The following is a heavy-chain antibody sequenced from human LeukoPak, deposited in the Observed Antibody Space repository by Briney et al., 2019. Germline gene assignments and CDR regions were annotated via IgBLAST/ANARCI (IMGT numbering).Heavy chain of an antibody. D-gene: IGHD6-13*01. CDR2: ISSSSSTI. J-gene: IGHJ3*02. CDR3: ARDQQLRADAFDI. CDR1: GFTFSSYS. Sequence: GGSLRLSCAASGFTFSSYSMNWVRQAPGKGLEWVSYISSSSSTIYYADSVKGRLTISRDNAKNSLYLQMNSLRAEDTAVYYCARDQQLRADAFDIWGQGTMVTVSS. V-gene: IGHV3-48*01.